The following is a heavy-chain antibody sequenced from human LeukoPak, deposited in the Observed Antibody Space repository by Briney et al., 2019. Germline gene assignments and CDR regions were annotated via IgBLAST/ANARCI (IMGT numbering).Heavy chain of an antibody. J-gene: IGHJ6*03. D-gene: IGHD1-7*01. V-gene: IGHV4-61*02. CDR1: GGSISSGSYY. CDR3: AREGITGTRAHYYYMDV. CDR2: IYTSGST. Sequence: SETLSLTCTVSGGSISSGSYYWSWIRQPAGKGLEWTGRIYTSGSTNYNPSLKSRVTISVDTSKNQFSLKLSSVTAADTAVYYCAREGITGTRAHYYYMDVWGKGTTVTVSS.